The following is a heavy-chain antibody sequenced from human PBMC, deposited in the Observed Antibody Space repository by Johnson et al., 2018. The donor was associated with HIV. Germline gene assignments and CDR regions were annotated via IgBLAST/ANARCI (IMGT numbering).Heavy chain of an antibody. Sequence: QVQLVESGGGLVQPGRSLRLSCSASGFTFDDYAMHWVRQAPGQGLEWVSVISYDGSNKYYADSVKGRFTISRDNSKNTLYLQMNSRRAEETAVYYCARDGDSSGPLHDAFDLWGQGTLVTVSS. V-gene: IGHV3-30-3*01. J-gene: IGHJ3*01. CDR1: GFTFDDYA. CDR2: ISYDGSNK. CDR3: ARDGDSSGPLHDAFDL. D-gene: IGHD3-22*01.